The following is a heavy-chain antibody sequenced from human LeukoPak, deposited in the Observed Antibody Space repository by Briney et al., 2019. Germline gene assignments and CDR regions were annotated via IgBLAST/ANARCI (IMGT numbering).Heavy chain of an antibody. CDR3: ATSVVPATPFDY. V-gene: IGHV3-72*01. J-gene: IGHJ4*02. CDR1: GFPFSDHY. CDR2: SRNKANSYTA. Sequence: GGSLRLSCAASGFPFSDHYMDWVRQAPGKGLEWVGRSRNKANSYTAEYATAGEGRFTNTRNDSKNLIFLRMNNLKTDDSASYYCATSVVPATPFDYWGQGTLVTVSS. D-gene: IGHD2-21*02.